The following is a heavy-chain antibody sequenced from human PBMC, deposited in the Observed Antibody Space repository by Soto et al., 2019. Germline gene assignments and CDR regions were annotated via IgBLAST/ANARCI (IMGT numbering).Heavy chain of an antibody. J-gene: IGHJ6*02. CDR2: IIPIFGTA. Sequence: ASVKVSCKASGGTFSSYAISWVRQAPGQGLEWMGGIIPIFGTANYAQKFQGRVTITADESTSTAYMELSSLRSEDTAVYYCARDLRRYDFWSGTYYYYYGMDVRGQGTTVTVSS. D-gene: IGHD3-3*01. V-gene: IGHV1-69*13. CDR3: ARDLRRYDFWSGTYYYYYGMDV. CDR1: GGTFSSYA.